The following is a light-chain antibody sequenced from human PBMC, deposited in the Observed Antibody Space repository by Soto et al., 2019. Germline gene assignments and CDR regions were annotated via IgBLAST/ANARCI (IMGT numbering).Light chain of an antibody. V-gene: IGLV1-40*01. Sequence: QSVLTQPPSVSGAPGQRVTISCTGSSSNIGAGYDVHWYQQLPGTAPKLLIYGNSNRPSGVPDRFSGSKSGTSASLAITGLHAADEADYYCQSYDSSLSGGVFGGGTKVTVL. CDR3: QSYDSSLSGGV. J-gene: IGLJ3*02. CDR2: GNS. CDR1: SSNIGAGYD.